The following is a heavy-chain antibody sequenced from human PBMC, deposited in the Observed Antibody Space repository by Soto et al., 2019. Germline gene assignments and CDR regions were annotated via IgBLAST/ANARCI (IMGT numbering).Heavy chain of an antibody. CDR3: ARDNGYDAATLDY. J-gene: IGHJ4*02. V-gene: IGHV3-21*01. D-gene: IGHD5-12*01. CDR2: ISGSSYNI. CDR1: GFTFSTSS. Sequence: PGGSLRLSCAASGFTFSTSSMNWVRQAPGKGLEWVSSISGSSYNIYYADSVKGRFTISRDNAKNSLYLQMNSLRAEDTAVYYCARDNGYDAATLDYWGQGTLVTVSS.